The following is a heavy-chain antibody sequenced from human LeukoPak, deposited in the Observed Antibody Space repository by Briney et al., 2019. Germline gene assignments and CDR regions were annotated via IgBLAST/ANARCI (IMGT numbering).Heavy chain of an antibody. D-gene: IGHD4-17*01. J-gene: IGHJ4*02. CDR3: ARGPRAGYGDYVYFDY. CDR1: GGSISSYY. Sequence: SETLSLTCTVSGGSISSYYWSWIRQPPGKGLEWIGYIYYSGSTNYNPSLKSRVTISVDTSKNQFSLKLSSVTAADTAVYYCARGPRAGYGDYVYFDYWGQGTLVTVSS. V-gene: IGHV4-59*01. CDR2: IYYSGST.